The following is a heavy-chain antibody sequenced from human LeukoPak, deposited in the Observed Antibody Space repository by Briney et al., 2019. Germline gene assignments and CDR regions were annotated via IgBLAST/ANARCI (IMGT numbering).Heavy chain of an antibody. CDR2: ISSSSSYI. CDR1: GFTFNIYN. Sequence: GGSLRLSCAASGFTFNIYNMNWVRQAPGKGLEWVSSISSSSSYIYYADSVKGRFTISRDNAKNSLYLQMNSLRAEDTAVYYCASGYSSSWERSNWFDPWGQGTLVTVSS. CDR3: ASGYSSSWERSNWFDP. V-gene: IGHV3-21*01. J-gene: IGHJ5*02. D-gene: IGHD6-13*01.